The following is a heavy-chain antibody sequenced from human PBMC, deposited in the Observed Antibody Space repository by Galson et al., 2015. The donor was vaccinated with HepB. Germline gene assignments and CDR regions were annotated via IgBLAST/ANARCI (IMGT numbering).Heavy chain of an antibody. D-gene: IGHD6-13*01. CDR1: GFTVSSNY. V-gene: IGHV3-66*01. CDR2: IYSGGST. CDR3: ARAYSSSWYYYYYGMDV. Sequence: SLRLSCAASGFTVSSNYMSWVRQAPGKGLEWVSVIYSGGSTYYADSVKGRFTISRDNFKNTLYLQMNSLRAEDTAVYYCARAYSSSWYYYYYGMDVWGQGTTVTVSS. J-gene: IGHJ6*02.